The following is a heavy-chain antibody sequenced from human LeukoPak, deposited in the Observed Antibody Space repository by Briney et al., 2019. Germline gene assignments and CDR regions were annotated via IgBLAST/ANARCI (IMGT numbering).Heavy chain of an antibody. CDR2: IWYDGSNK. V-gene: IGHV3-33*01. D-gene: IGHD6-19*01. Sequence: GGSLRLSCAASGFTFSSYGMHWVRQAPGKGLEWVAVIWYDGSNKYYADSVKGRFTISRDNSKNTLYLQMNSLRAEGTAVYYCARAPSSGWVDYWGQGTLVTVSS. CDR3: ARAPSSGWVDY. J-gene: IGHJ4*02. CDR1: GFTFSSYG.